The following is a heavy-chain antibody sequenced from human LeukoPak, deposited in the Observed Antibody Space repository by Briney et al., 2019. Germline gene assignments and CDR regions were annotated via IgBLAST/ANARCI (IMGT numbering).Heavy chain of an antibody. J-gene: IGHJ4*02. CDR1: GGSISSSSYY. Sequence: SETLSLTCTVSGGSISSSSYYWGWIRQRPGKGLEWIGSIYYSGSTYYNPSLKSRVTISVDTSKNQFSLKLSSVTAADTAVYYCARRTVTGSGNFDYWGQGTLVTVSS. D-gene: IGHD3-10*01. CDR2: IYYSGST. CDR3: ARRTVTGSGNFDY. V-gene: IGHV4-39*01.